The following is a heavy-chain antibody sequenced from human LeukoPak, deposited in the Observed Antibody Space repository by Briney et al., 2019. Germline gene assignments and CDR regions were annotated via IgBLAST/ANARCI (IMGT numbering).Heavy chain of an antibody. CDR1: GYSISSGYY. J-gene: IGHJ5*02. D-gene: IGHD3-22*01. CDR2: IYYSGST. V-gene: IGHV4-38-2*02. Sequence: SETLSLTCSVSGYSISSGYYWGWIRQPPGKGLEWIGSIYYSGSTYYNPSLKSRVTISVDTSKNQFSLKLSSVTAADTAVYDCARHRAMGWSFYDSSGYYWFDPWGQGTLVTVSS. CDR3: ARHRAMGWSFYDSSGYYWFDP.